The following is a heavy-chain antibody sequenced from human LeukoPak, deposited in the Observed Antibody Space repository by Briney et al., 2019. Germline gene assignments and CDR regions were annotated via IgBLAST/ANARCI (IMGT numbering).Heavy chain of an antibody. V-gene: IGHV3-53*01. CDR3: ARVVSGAFDI. J-gene: IGHJ3*02. Sequence: GGSLRLSSAASGFTVSSNYMSWVRQAPGKGLEWVSVIYSGGSTYYADSVKGRFTISRDNSKNTLYLQMNGLRAEDTAVYYCARVVSGAFDIWGQGTMVTVSS. CDR2: IYSGGST. CDR1: GFTVSSNY. D-gene: IGHD2/OR15-2a*01.